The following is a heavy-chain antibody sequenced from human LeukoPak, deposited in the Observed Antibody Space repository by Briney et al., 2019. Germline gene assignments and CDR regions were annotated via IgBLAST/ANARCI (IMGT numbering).Heavy chain of an antibody. D-gene: IGHD2-15*01. CDR2: ITSGGST. Sequence: GGSLRLSCAASGFTVTNNDMNWVRQAPGKGLEWVLVITSGGSTYFADSVKGRFTVSRDNSKNTLSLQMNSLRVEDTAVYYCARDLISGPATHDSWGQGALVTVSS. J-gene: IGHJ4*02. CDR3: ARDLISGPATHDS. V-gene: IGHV3-66*01. CDR1: GFTVTNND.